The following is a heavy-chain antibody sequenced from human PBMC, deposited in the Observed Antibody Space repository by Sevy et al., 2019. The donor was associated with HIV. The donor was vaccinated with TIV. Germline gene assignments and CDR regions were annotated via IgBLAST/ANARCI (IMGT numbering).Heavy chain of an antibody. CDR3: ARARGYCSGGSCYYYYGMDV. CDR1: GYTFTGYY. Sequence: ASVKVSCKASGYTFTGYYMHWVRQAPGQGLEWMGRINPNSGGTNYAQKFQGRVTMTRDMSISTAYMELSRLRSDDTAVYYCARARGYCSGGSCYYYYGMDVWGQGTTVTVSS. CDR2: INPNSGGT. J-gene: IGHJ6*02. D-gene: IGHD2-15*01. V-gene: IGHV1-2*06.